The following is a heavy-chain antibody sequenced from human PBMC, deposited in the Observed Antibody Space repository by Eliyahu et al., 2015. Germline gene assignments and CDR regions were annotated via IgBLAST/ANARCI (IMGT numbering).Heavy chain of an antibody. CDR2: XYGDNXXT. Sequence: QVQLVQSGAEVKNPGASVKISCXASGYTXTTYVMHWVRQAPGHRPEWMGWXYGDNXXTXYSXNFQGRVTITRDTSASTAYMELSSLRSEDTAVYYCARDSIAVDGSYFDYWGQGTLVSVSS. V-gene: IGHV1-3*01. CDR1: GYTXTTYV. D-gene: IGHD6-19*01. J-gene: IGHJ4*02. CDR3: ARDSIAVDGSYFDY.